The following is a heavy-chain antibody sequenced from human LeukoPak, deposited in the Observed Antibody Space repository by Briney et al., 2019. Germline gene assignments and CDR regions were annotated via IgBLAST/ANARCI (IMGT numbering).Heavy chain of an antibody. CDR2: IIPIFGIA. CDR3: ARVGNSSSWYEGWFDP. V-gene: IGHV1-69*04. Sequence: SVKVSCKASGGTFSSYAISWVRQAPGQGLEWMGRIIPIFGIANYAQKFQGRVTITADKPTSTAYMELSSLRSEDTAVYYCARVGNSSSWYEGWFDPWGQGTLVTVSS. J-gene: IGHJ5*02. D-gene: IGHD6-13*01. CDR1: GGTFSSYA.